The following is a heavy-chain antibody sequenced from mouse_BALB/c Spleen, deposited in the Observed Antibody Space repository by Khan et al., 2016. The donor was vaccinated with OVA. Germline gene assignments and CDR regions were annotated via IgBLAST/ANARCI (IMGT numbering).Heavy chain of an antibody. J-gene: IGHJ4*01. Sequence: QIQLVQSGPELKKPGETVKISCKASGYTFTNYGMNWVKQAPGKVLKWMGCINTNTGEPTYAEQLKGRFTFSSETSASTAYLQIKSSKNDDTAAYYCARSRGLLPAMDYWGQGTSVTVSS. CDR1: GYTFTNYG. D-gene: IGHD2-3*01. CDR2: INTNTGEP. CDR3: ARSRGLLPAMDY. V-gene: IGHV9-3*02.